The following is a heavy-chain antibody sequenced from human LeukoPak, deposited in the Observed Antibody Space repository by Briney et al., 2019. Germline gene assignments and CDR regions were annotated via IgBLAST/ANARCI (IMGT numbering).Heavy chain of an antibody. Sequence: ASVKVSCKASGYTFTSYAIIWVRQAPGPELEWMGWISANNGNTNYAQKLQGRVTMTTDTSTSTAYMELRTLTSDDTAVYYCARQIVGATNWIDPWGQGTLVTVSS. CDR2: ISANNGNT. CDR1: GYTFTSYA. J-gene: IGHJ5*02. CDR3: ARQIVGATNWIDP. V-gene: IGHV1-18*01. D-gene: IGHD1-26*01.